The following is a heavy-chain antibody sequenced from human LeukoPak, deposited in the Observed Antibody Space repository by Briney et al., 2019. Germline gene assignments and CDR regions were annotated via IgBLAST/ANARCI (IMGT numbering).Heavy chain of an antibody. D-gene: IGHD5-12*01. CDR2: INGTSSET. V-gene: IGHV3-23*01. J-gene: IGHJ4*02. Sequence: GGSLRLSCAASGFTLSSYAMTWVRRAPGKGLEWVSSINGTSSETWHADSVKGRFTISRDNFRNTLYLQMNSLRADDTAIYYCAKDYGPDIVGTIGDYWGQGTLVTVSS. CDR1: GFTLSSYA. CDR3: AKDYGPDIVGTIGDY.